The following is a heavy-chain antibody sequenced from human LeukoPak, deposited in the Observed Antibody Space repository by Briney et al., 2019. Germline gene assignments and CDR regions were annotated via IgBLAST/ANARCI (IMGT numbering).Heavy chain of an antibody. D-gene: IGHD2-2*01. J-gene: IGHJ4*02. Sequence: SQTLSLTCTVSGDSISSAAYYWSWIRQPPGKGLEWIGSIYYSGSTYYNPSLKSRVTISVDTSKNQFSLKLSSVTAADTAVYYCARRRYCSSTSCYPLDYWGQGTLVTVSS. V-gene: IGHV4-30-4*01. CDR1: GDSISSAAYY. CDR3: ARRRYCSSTSCYPLDY. CDR2: IYYSGST.